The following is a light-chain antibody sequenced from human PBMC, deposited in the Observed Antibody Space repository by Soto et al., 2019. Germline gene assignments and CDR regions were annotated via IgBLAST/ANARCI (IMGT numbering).Light chain of an antibody. Sequence: QSVLTQPRSVSGSPGQSVTISCTGTNSDVGAYNYVSWYQQHPGKAPKVMIYDVSKRPSGVPDRFSGSKSGTTASLTISGLQADDEADYYCCSYAGSYNYVFGSGTELTVL. CDR2: DVS. V-gene: IGLV2-11*01. J-gene: IGLJ1*01. CDR3: CSYAGSYNYV. CDR1: NSDVGAYNY.